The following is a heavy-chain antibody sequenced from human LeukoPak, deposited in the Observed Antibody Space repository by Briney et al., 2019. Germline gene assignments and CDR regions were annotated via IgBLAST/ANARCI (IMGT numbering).Heavy chain of an antibody. J-gene: IGHJ5*02. CDR3: ARKGYSGSYNWFDP. CDR2: IKQDGSEK. D-gene: IGHD1-26*01. V-gene: IGHV3-7*01. Sequence: GGSLRLSCAASGFTFSSYWMSWVRQAPGKGLEWVANIKQDGSEKYYVDSVKGRFTISRDNAKNSLYLQMNSLRVEDTAVYYCARKGYSGSYNWFDPWGQGTLVTVSS. CDR1: GFTFSSYW.